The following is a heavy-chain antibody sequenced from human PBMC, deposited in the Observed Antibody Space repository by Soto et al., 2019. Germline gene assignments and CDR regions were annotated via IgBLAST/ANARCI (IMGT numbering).Heavy chain of an antibody. J-gene: IGHJ6*02. CDR3: ARDWARIAVAGYYYYYGMDV. CDR1: GGSISSGDYY. V-gene: IGHV4-30-4*01. Sequence: TSETLSLTCTVSGGSISSGDYYWSWIRQPPGKGLEWIGYIYYSGSTYYNPSLKSRVTISVDTSKNQFSLKLSSVTAADTAVYYCARDWARIAVAGYYYYYGMDVWGQGTTVTVSS. CDR2: IYYSGST. D-gene: IGHD6-19*01.